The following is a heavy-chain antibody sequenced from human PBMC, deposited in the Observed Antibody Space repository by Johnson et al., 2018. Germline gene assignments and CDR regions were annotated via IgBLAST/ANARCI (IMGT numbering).Heavy chain of an antibody. CDR2: ISSDGNSI. CDR3: ARDPMIRGNY. D-gene: IGHD3-10*01. J-gene: IGHJ4*02. Sequence: VQLVQSGGGSVQPGGSLRLSCAASGFTFSSYWMPWLRQAPGKGPVWVSRISSDGNSIDYADSVKGRFTTSRDNAKNTLYLQMNSLSADDTAVYYCARDPMIRGNYWGQGALVTVSS. CDR1: GFTFSSYW. V-gene: IGHV3-74*01.